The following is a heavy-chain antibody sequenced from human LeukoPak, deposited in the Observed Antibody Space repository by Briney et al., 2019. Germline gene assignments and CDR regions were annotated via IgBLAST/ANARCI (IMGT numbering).Heavy chain of an antibody. J-gene: IGHJ4*02. D-gene: IGHD6-19*01. CDR1: GYTFTGYY. Sequence: GASVKVSCKASGYTFTGYYMHWVRQAPGQGLEWMGWINPNSGGTNYAQKFQGRVTMTRDTSISTAYMELSRLRSDDTAVYYCARDLWATVAGPFDYWGQGTLVTVSS. V-gene: IGHV1-2*02. CDR3: ARDLWATVAGPFDY. CDR2: INPNSGGT.